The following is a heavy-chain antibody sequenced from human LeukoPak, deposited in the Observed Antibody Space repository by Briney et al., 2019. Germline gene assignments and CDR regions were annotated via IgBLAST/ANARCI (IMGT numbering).Heavy chain of an antibody. Sequence: PETPSLTRTVSGGSLPSDPWNWIRQPPGKGLERIGGIYYSGNTYYIPPLKSQVTISVDMSKTQFSLRLASVTAADTAVYYCARKNDFDIWGQGTLVTVSS. CDR3: ARKNDFDI. J-gene: IGHJ3*02. D-gene: IGHD2/OR15-2a*01. CDR1: GGSLPSDP. CDR2: IYYSGNT. V-gene: IGHV4-59*01.